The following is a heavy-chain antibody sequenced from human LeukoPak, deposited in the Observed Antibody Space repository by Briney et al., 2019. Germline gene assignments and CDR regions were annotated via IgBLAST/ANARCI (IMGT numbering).Heavy chain of an antibody. D-gene: IGHD3-22*01. J-gene: IGHJ4*02. CDR3: AKKAPVLHYDSSGSPLDY. Sequence: GGSLRLSCAASGFTFSSYGMSWVRQTPGKGLEWVSGISVSGANTYYTDSVKGRFTISRDNSKHTLYLQMNSLKAEDTAIYYCAKKAPVLHYDSSGSPLDYWGQGTLVTVSS. V-gene: IGHV3-23*01. CDR1: GFTFSSYG. CDR2: ISVSGANT.